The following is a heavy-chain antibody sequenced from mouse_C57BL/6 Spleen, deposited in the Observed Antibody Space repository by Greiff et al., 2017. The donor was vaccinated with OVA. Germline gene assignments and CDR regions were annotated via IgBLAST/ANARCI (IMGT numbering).Heavy chain of an antibody. J-gene: IGHJ3*01. CDR2: ISSGSSTI. D-gene: IGHD2-4*01. CDR1: GFTFSDYG. CDR3: ARTTMITTWFAY. Sequence: EVQRVESGGGLVKPGGSLKLSCAASGFTFSDYGMHWVRQAPEKGLEWVAYISSGSSTIYYADTVKGRFTISRDNAKNTLFLQMTSLRSEDTAMYYCARTTMITTWFAYWGQGTLVTVSA. V-gene: IGHV5-17*01.